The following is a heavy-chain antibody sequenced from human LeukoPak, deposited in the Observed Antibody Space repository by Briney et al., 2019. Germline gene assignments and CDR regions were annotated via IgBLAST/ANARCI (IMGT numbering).Heavy chain of an antibody. CDR2: INPNSGGT. CDR3: ARGYCSGGNCFTDY. J-gene: IGHJ4*02. D-gene: IGHD2-15*01. V-gene: IGHV1-2*02. Sequence: ASVKVSCKASGYTFTGYYMHWVRQAPGQGLEWMGWINPNSGGTNYAQKFQGRVTMTRDTSISTAYMELSRLRSDDTAVYYCARGYCSGGNCFTDYWGQGTLVTVSS. CDR1: GYTFTGYY.